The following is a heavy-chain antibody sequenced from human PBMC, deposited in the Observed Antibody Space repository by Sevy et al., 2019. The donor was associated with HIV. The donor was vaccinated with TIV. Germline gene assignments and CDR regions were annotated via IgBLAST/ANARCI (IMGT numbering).Heavy chain of an antibody. Sequence: ETLSLTCAVYGGSFSGYYWSWIRQPPGKGLEWIGEINHSGSTNYNPSLKSRVTISVDTSKNQFSLKLSSVTAADTTVYYCARHCGSTSCSHAFDIWGQGTMVTVSS. CDR3: ARHCGSTSCSHAFDI. D-gene: IGHD2-2*01. CDR1: GGSFSGYY. CDR2: INHSGST. J-gene: IGHJ3*02. V-gene: IGHV4-34*01.